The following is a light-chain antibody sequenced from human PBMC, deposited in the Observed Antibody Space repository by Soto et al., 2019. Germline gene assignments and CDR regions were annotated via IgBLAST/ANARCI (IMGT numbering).Light chain of an antibody. CDR1: QGITNY. CDR3: QQRSNPIT. Sequence: DIQMTQSPSSLSASVGDRVTITCRASQGITNYLAWYQRKPGKVPKLLIYAASTLQSGVPSRFSGSGSGTDFTLTISSLQPEDVATYYCQQRSNPITFGQGTRLEIK. V-gene: IGKV1-27*01. J-gene: IGKJ5*01. CDR2: AAS.